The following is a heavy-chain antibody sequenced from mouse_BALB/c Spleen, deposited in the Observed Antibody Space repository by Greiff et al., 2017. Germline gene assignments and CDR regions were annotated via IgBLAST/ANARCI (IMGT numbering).Heavy chain of an antibody. CDR1: GYTFTSYT. CDR2: INPSSGYT. Sequence: QVQLKQSAAELARPGASVKMSCKASGYTFTSYTMHWVKQRPGQGLEWIGYINPSSGYTEYNQKFKDKTTLTADKSSSTAYMQLSSLTSEDSAVYDCARSRYGNYRDYAMDYWGQGTSVTVSS. J-gene: IGHJ4*01. D-gene: IGHD2-10*02. CDR3: ARSRYGNYRDYAMDY. V-gene: IGHV1-4*02.